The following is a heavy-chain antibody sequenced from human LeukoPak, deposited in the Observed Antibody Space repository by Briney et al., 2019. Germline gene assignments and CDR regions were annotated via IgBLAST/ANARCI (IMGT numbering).Heavy chain of an antibody. V-gene: IGHV4-30-2*01. Sequence: SETLSLTCTVSGGSISITGISGTWVRQPPGKGLEWIGCVYHSGSTNYYPSLKSRVTISVDTSKNQCSLKLSSVTAADTAVYYCARRNGAVAGLDYWGQGTLVTVSS. CDR3: ARRNGAVAGLDY. CDR2: VYHSGST. D-gene: IGHD6-19*01. CDR1: GGSISITGIS. J-gene: IGHJ4*02.